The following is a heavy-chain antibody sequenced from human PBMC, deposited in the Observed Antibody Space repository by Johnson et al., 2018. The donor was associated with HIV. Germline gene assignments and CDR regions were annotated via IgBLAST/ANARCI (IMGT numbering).Heavy chain of an antibody. V-gene: IGHV3-30*02. Sequence: QVQLVESGGGVVQPGGSLRLSCAASGFNFNGFGMHWVRQAPGKGLEWVAFLRYDGTNKNYGDSVKGRFPISRDNSKNTLFLQMNRLRTEDTALYYCAKSRGGYSYGYDAFDIWGQGTMVTVSS. CDR2: LRYDGTNK. D-gene: IGHD5-18*01. J-gene: IGHJ3*02. CDR3: AKSRGGYSYGYDAFDI. CDR1: GFNFNGFG.